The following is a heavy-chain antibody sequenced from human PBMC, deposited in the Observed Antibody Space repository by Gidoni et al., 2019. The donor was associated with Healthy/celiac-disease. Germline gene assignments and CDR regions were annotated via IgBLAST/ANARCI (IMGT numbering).Heavy chain of an antibody. Sequence: EVQLVESGGGLVQPGRSLRLSCAASGFTFDDYAMHWVRQAPGKGLEWVSGISWNSGSIGYADSVKGRFTISRDNAKNSLYLQMNSLRAEDMALYYCAKAAPGGYSSSHFDYWGQGTLVTVSS. CDR3: AKAAPGGYSSSHFDY. J-gene: IGHJ4*02. CDR1: GFTFDDYA. D-gene: IGHD6-6*01. V-gene: IGHV3-9*03. CDR2: ISWNSGSI.